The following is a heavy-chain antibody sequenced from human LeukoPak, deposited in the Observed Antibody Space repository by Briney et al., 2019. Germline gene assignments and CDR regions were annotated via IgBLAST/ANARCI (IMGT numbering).Heavy chain of an antibody. CDR1: GFTFSSYE. J-gene: IGHJ5*02. Sequence: GGSLRLSCAASGFTFSSYEMNWVRQAPGKGLEWVSYISSSGSTIYYADSVKGRFTISRDNAKNSLYLQMNSLRAEDTAVYYCARWGSGDWFDPWGQGTLVTVSS. D-gene: IGHD2-15*01. V-gene: IGHV3-48*03. CDR3: ARWGSGDWFDP. CDR2: ISSSGSTI.